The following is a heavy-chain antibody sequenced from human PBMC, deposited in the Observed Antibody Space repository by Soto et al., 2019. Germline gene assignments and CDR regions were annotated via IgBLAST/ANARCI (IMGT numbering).Heavy chain of an antibody. Sequence: QITLKESGPTLVKPTQTLTLTCTFSGFSLSTSGVGVGWIRQPPGKALEWLALIYWDDDKRYSPSLKSRLTITKDTSKNQVVLTMSNMDPVDTATYYCAHRGRDCSGGSCSLYFDYWGQGTLVTVSS. D-gene: IGHD2-15*01. J-gene: IGHJ4*02. CDR2: IYWDDDK. CDR3: AHRGRDCSGGSCSLYFDY. CDR1: GFSLSTSGVG. V-gene: IGHV2-5*02.